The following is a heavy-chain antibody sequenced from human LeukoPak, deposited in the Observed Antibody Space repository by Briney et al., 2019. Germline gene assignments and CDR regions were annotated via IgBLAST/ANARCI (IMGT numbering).Heavy chain of an antibody. V-gene: IGHV3-23*01. CDR1: GFTFSSDA. J-gene: IGHJ4*02. D-gene: IGHD5-24*01. Sequence: GSPRLSCAASGFTFSSDAMSWGRQAPGKGLELGSFICCRGGCSYYADSVKGRFTISRDNSKNTLYLQMNSLRAEDTAVYYCAKRGPVDGYTPSDYWGQGTLVTVSS. CDR3: AKRGPVDGYTPSDY. CDR2: ICCRGGCS.